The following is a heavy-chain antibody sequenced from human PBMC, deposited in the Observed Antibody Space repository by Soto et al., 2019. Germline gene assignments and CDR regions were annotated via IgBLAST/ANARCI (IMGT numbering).Heavy chain of an antibody. V-gene: IGHV3-74*01. D-gene: IGHD6-6*01. CDR1: GFTFSSNW. CDR2: INSDGSST. CDR3: VRVTIRRGMDV. J-gene: IGHJ6*02. Sequence: GGSLRLSCAASGFTFSSNWMHWVRQAPGKGLVWVSRINSDGSSTSFADSVKGRATISRDNAKNTLYLRMNSLRVEDTAVYYCVRVTIRRGMDVWGQGTTVTVSS.